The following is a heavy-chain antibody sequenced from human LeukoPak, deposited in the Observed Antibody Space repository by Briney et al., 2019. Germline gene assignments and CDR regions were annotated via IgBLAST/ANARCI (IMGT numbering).Heavy chain of an antibody. D-gene: IGHD3-22*01. V-gene: IGHV3-33*06. J-gene: IGHJ4*02. CDR2: IWYDGSNK. CDR3: AKGDSSGYD. CDR1: GFTFSNFG. Sequence: PGGSLRLSCAASGFTFSNFGMHWVRQAPGKGLEWVAVIWYDGSNKHHADSVKGRFTISRDNSKNTLYLQMNSLRAEDTAVYYCAKGDSSGYDWGQGTLVTVSS.